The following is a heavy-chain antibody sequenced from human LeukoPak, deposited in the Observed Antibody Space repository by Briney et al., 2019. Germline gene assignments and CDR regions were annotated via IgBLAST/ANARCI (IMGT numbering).Heavy chain of an antibody. CDR3: ARGAKWCWNWFDP. CDR1: DGSFIGYY. D-gene: IGHD4/OR15-4a*01. CDR2: INHSGST. Sequence: SSETLSLTCALYDGSFIGYYWSCIRQPPGKGLEWIGEINHSGSTPHNPSLPSGATIPVDTTKNQFSLKLSSVTAADTAVYDCARGAKWCWNWFDPCGQGTLVTVSS. J-gene: IGHJ5*02. V-gene: IGHV4-34*04.